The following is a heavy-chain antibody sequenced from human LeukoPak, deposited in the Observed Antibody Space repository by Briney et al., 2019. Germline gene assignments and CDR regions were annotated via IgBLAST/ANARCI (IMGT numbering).Heavy chain of an antibody. CDR2: INHSGST. CDR3: ARDNGEGLRSGTFDC. J-gene: IGHJ4*02. V-gene: IGHV4-34*01. Sequence: YPLETLSLTCAVYGGSFSGYYWSWIRQPPGKGLEWIGEINHSGSTNYNPSLKSRVTISVDTSKNQFSLKLSSVTAADTAVYYCARDNGEGLRSGTFDCWGQGTLVTVSS. CDR1: GGSFSGYY. D-gene: IGHD5-12*01.